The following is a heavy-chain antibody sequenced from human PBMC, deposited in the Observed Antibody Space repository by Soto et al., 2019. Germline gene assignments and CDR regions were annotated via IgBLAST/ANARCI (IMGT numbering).Heavy chain of an antibody. D-gene: IGHD5-18*01. V-gene: IGHV1-69*12. CDR3: ARGIQLWLRRINNGYSG. CDR2: IIPMFGTA. J-gene: IGHJ4*02. CDR1: GGTFSTYA. Sequence: QVQLVQSGAEVKKPESSVKVSCKAPGGTFSTYAISWVRQAPGQGLEWMGGIIPMFGTANYAQRFQDRVTITADESTNTVNMERSMLRAEDTAVYFCARGIQLWLRRINNGYSGWGQGTLVTVSS.